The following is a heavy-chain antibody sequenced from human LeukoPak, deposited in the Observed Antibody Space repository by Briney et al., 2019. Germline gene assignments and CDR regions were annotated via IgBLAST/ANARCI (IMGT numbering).Heavy chain of an antibody. V-gene: IGHV4-38-2*01. Sequence: SETLSLTCAVSDYSISSGYYWGWIRQPPGKGLEWIGSIYYTGNTYYNASLKSRVTISIDTPKNQFSLKLTSVTAADTAVYYCAKQTGSGLFILPGGQGTLVTVSS. D-gene: IGHD3/OR15-3a*01. J-gene: IGHJ4*02. CDR2: IYYTGNT. CDR1: DYSISSGYY. CDR3: AKQTGSGLFILP.